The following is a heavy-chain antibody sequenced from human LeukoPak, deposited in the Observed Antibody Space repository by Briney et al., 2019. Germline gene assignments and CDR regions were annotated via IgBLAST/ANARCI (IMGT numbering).Heavy chain of an antibody. CDR2: IIPILGIA. J-gene: IGHJ4*02. Sequence: SVTVSCKASGGTFSSYAISWVRQAPGQGLEWMGRIIPILGIANYAQKFQGRVTITADKSTSTAYMELSSLRSEDTAVYYCARDVTDSSGYYYVGYWGQGTLVTVSS. CDR3: ARDVTDSSGYYYVGY. V-gene: IGHV1-69*04. CDR1: GGTFSSYA. D-gene: IGHD3-22*01.